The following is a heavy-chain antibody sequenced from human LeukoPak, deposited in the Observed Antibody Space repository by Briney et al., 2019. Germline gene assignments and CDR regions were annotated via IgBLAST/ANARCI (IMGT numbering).Heavy chain of an antibody. Sequence: ASVKVSCKASGYTFTSYDINCVRQATGQGLEWMGWMNPNSGNTGYAQKFQGRVTITRNTSISTAYMELSSLRSEDTAVYYCARGGVRTVTTSSGIIDMDVWGKGTTVTVSS. CDR1: GYTFTSYD. J-gene: IGHJ6*03. CDR2: MNPNSGNT. V-gene: IGHV1-8*03. CDR3: ARGGVRTVTTSSGIIDMDV. D-gene: IGHD4-17*01.